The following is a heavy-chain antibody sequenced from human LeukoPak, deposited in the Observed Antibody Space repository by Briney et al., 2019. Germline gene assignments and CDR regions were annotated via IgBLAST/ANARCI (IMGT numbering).Heavy chain of an antibody. V-gene: IGHV4-59*08. CDR1: GGSISGYY. D-gene: IGHD6-19*01. Sequence: SETLSLTCTVSGGSISGYYWSWIRQPPGKGLEWIGYIYYSGSTNYNPSLKSRVTISVDTSKNQFSLKLSSVTAADTAAYYCARHAGYSSGWYNYDAFDIWGQGAMVTVSS. CDR2: IYYSGST. CDR3: ARHAGYSSGWYNYDAFDI. J-gene: IGHJ3*02.